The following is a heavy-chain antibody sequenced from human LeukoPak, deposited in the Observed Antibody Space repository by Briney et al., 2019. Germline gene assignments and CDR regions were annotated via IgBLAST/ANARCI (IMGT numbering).Heavy chain of an antibody. V-gene: IGHV4-59*08. Sequence: PSETLSLTCTVSGGSISSYYWSWIRPPPGEGLEWIGYIFYRGSTNYNPSLKSRVTISIDTSKNQFSLKLSSVTAADTAVYYCARRGADDYGDYGFDYWGQGTLVTVSS. J-gene: IGHJ4*02. CDR2: IFYRGST. CDR1: GGSISSYY. CDR3: ARRGADDYGDYGFDY. D-gene: IGHD4-17*01.